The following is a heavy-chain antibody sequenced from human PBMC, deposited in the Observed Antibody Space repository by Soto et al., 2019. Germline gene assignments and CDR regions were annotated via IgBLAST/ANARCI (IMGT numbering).Heavy chain of an antibody. CDR1: GFTFSSYS. Sequence: HPGGSLRLAWAASGFTFSSYSMNWGRQAPGRGLEWVSYISSSSSTIYYADSVKGRFTISRDNAKNSLYLQMNSLRDEDTAVYYCARGGAECGGDCYYWYFDLWGRGTLVTVSS. CDR3: ARGGAECGGDCYYWYFDL. CDR2: ISSSSSTI. V-gene: IGHV3-48*02. D-gene: IGHD2-21*02. J-gene: IGHJ2*01.